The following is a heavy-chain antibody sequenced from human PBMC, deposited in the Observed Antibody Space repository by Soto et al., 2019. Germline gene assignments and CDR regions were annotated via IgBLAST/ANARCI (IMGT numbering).Heavy chain of an antibody. J-gene: IGHJ6*02. CDR2: IKDDGREK. CDR3: ARDWGTPGRGSAVGYYYHYGMDV. V-gene: IGHV3-7*05. CDR1: ELTFNTYW. D-gene: IGHD6-19*01. Sequence: EVQLVESGGGLVQPGGSLRLSGLASELTFNTYWMNWVRQAPGRGLEWVANIKDDGREKNYVDSVKGRFTISRDNAKNSLYLQMNSLRGEDTAVYFCARDWGTPGRGSAVGYYYHYGMDVWGQGTTVTVSS.